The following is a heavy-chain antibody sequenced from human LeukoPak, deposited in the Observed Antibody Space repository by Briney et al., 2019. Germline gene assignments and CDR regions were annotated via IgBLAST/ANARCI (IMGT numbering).Heavy chain of an antibody. Sequence: ASVKASCKASGGTFSSYAISWVRQAPGQGLEWMGRIIPILGIANYAQKFQGRVTITADKSTSTAYMELSSLRSEDTAVYYCAWTVAAAGSFDYWGQGTLVTVSS. J-gene: IGHJ4*02. D-gene: IGHD6-13*01. CDR2: IIPILGIA. CDR3: AWTVAAAGSFDY. CDR1: GGTFSSYA. V-gene: IGHV1-69*04.